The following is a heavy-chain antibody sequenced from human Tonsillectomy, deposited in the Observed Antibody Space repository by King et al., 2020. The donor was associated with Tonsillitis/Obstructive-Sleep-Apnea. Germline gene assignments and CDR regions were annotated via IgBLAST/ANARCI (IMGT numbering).Heavy chain of an antibody. J-gene: IGHJ4*02. CDR1: GFTVSSNY. Sequence: VQLVESGGGLIQPGGSLRLSCAASGFTVSSNYMSWVRQAPGQGLEWVSVIYSGVGTYYADSVKGRFTISRDNSKNTLYLQMNSLRAEDTAVYYCARGRYSGYDLDYFDYWGQGTLVTVSS. D-gene: IGHD5-12*01. CDR3: ARGRYSGYDLDYFDY. V-gene: IGHV3-53*01. CDR2: IYSGVGT.